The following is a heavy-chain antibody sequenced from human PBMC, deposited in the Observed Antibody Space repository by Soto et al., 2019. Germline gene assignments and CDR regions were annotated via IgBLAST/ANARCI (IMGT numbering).Heavy chain of an antibody. CDR1: GGTFSSYA. CDR3: ASGVVATITGPNFDY. Sequence: GASVKVSCKASGGTFSSYAISWVRQAPGQGLEWMGGIIPIFGTANYAQEFQGRVTITADESTSTAYMELSSLRSEDTAVYYCASGVVATITGPNFDYWGQGTLVTVSS. J-gene: IGHJ4*02. V-gene: IGHV1-69*13. D-gene: IGHD5-12*01. CDR2: IIPIFGTA.